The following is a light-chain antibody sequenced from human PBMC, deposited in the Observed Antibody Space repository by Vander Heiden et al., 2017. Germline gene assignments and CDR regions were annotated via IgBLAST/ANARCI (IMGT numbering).Light chain of an antibody. CDR1: RSVSGN. J-gene: IGKJ1*01. CDR2: GTS. Sequence: MVMTQSLAILSASPGERATLSCRASRSVSGNLAWYQQKPGQAPRLIIYGTSTWATGVPARFSGSGCGTQFILSISRLQSEDFALYYCQQYSDWPRTFGQGTKVEIK. CDR3: QQYSDWPRT. V-gene: IGKV3-15*01.